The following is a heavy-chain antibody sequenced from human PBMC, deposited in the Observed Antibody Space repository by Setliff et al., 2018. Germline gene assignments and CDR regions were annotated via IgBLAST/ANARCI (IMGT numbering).Heavy chain of an antibody. CDR2: INHSGST. CDR3: ARETTAWGYVDTAMVTFIDQ. J-gene: IGHJ4*02. D-gene: IGHD5-18*01. CDR1: GGSFSGYY. Sequence: ASETLSLTCAVYGGSFSGYYWSWLRQPPGKGLEWIGEINHSGSTNYNPSLKSRVTISVDTSKNQFSLKLSSVTAADTAVYYRARETTAWGYVDTAMVTFIDQWGQGTLVTVSS. V-gene: IGHV4-34*01.